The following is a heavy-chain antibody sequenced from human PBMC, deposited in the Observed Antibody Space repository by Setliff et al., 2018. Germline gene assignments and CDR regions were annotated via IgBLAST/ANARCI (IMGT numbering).Heavy chain of an antibody. CDR2: ISNDAYTI. J-gene: IGHJ4*02. CDR1: GFSFSDYY. V-gene: IGHV3-11*01. D-gene: IGHD3-22*01. CDR3: ARVHYETSTYSPTLFDH. Sequence: PGGSLRLSCAASGFSFSDYYMMWIRQAPGKGLEWVSYISNDAYTIHYADSMKGRLTISRDNSKNSVFLQMNSLRVEDTAVYYCARVHYETSTYSPTLFDHWGQGALVTVPQ.